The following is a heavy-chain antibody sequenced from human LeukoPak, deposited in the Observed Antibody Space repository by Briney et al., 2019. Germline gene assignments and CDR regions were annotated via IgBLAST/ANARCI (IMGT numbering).Heavy chain of an antibody. Sequence: ASVKVSCKASNYTFTNYGITWVRQAPGQGLEWMGWISASNGNTNYAQKFQGRVTMTTDISTSTAYMELRSLRSDDTAVYYCARGGLTGDQDYYYYLYMDVWGKGTTVTVSS. CDR3: ARGGLTGDQDYYYYLYMDV. V-gene: IGHV1-18*01. D-gene: IGHD7-27*01. CDR1: NYTFTNYG. J-gene: IGHJ6*03. CDR2: ISASNGNT.